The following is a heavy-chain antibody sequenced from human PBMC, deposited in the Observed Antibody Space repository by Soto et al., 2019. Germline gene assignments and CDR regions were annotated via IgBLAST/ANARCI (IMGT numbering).Heavy chain of an antibody. CDR3: ARVNSATGSMHFDH. Sequence: EVPLVESGGGLVKPGGSLRLTCAGSTFNFTSYSLNWVRQAPGKGLEWVSSISATSTYIFYADSVKGRFTISRDNAKNSVSLQMNSLRAEDTALYYCARVNSATGSMHFDHWGQGTLVTVSS. V-gene: IGHV3-21*01. J-gene: IGHJ4*02. CDR1: TFNFTSYS. D-gene: IGHD3-9*01. CDR2: ISATSTYI.